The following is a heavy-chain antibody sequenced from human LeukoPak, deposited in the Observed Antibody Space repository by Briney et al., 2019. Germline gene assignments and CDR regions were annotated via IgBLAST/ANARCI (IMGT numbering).Heavy chain of an antibody. CDR3: ARDEGSGWDY. CDR2: IKEDGSEK. CDR1: GFTVRSNY. Sequence: GGSLRLSCAASGFTVRSNYMSWVRQAPGKGLEWVANIKEDGSEKNYVDSVKGRFTISRDNAKNSLYLEMNSLRAEDTAVYFCARDEGSGWDYWGQGTLVTVSS. J-gene: IGHJ4*02. V-gene: IGHV3-7*01. D-gene: IGHD6-19*01.